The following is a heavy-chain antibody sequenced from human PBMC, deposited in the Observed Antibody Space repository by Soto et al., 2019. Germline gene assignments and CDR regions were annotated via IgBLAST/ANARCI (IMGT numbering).Heavy chain of an antibody. CDR3: TRDDPINWRDREYYFDY. CDR1: GFSFGDYA. D-gene: IGHD1-1*01. Sequence: GGSLRRAWTASGFSFGDYAMSWVRQAPGNGLEWVGFIRSKAYGGTTEYAASVKGRFTISRDDSKSIAYLQMNSLKTEDTAVYYCTRDDPINWRDREYYFDYWGQGTLVTVSS. J-gene: IGHJ4*02. V-gene: IGHV3-49*04. CDR2: IRSKAYGGTT.